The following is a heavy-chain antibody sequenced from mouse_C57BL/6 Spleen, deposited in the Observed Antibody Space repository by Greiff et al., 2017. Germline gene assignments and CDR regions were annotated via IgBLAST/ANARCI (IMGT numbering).Heavy chain of an antibody. Sequence: EVQGVESGPVLVKPGASVKMSCKASGYTFTDYYMNWVKQSHGKSLEWIGVINPYNGGTSYNQKFKGKATLTVDKSSSTAYMELNSLTSEDSAVYYCARSGLRQGYYFDYWGQGTTLTVSS. V-gene: IGHV1-19*01. CDR2: INPYNGGT. CDR3: ARSGLRQGYYFDY. J-gene: IGHJ2*01. CDR1: GYTFTDYY. D-gene: IGHD2-4*01.